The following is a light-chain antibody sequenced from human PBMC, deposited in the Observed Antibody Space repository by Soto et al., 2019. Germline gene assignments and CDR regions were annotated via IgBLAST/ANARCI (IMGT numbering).Light chain of an antibody. CDR2: DVS. CDR3: ISYTTNIRV. CDR1: SSDVGAYKY. Sequence: QSALTQPASVSGSPGQSITISCTGTSSDVGAYKYVSWYQHHPDKAPKLMIYDVSNRPSGVSNRFSGSKSGNTASLTISGLQAEDEADYYCISYTTNIRVFGGGTKLTV. V-gene: IGLV2-14*01. J-gene: IGLJ2*01.